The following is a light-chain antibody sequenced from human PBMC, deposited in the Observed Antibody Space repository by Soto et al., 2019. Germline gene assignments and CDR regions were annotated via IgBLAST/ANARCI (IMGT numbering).Light chain of an antibody. CDR3: LQYSSHSWT. J-gene: IGKJ1*01. CDR2: GAS. Sequence: DIGMTKSPATVSVSPGERATLSCGASQSVSSSYLAWYQQKPGQAPRLLIYGASTRATGIPARFSGSGSGTEFTLTISRLQPDDVATYYCLQYSSHSWTFGQGTKV. V-gene: IGKV3D-15*01. CDR1: QSVSSSY.